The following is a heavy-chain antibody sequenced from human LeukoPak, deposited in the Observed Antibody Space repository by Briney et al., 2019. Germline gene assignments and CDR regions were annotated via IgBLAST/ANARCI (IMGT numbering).Heavy chain of an antibody. CDR1: GYTFTSYY. CDR3: AREELSYDFWSGYYPYYYYGMDV. J-gene: IGHJ6*02. Sequence: ASVKVSCKASGYTFTSYYMHWVRQAPGQGLEWMGIINPSGGSTSYAQKFQGRVTMTRDTSTSTVYMELSSLRSEDTAVHYCAREELSYDFWSGYYPYYYYGMDVWGQGTTVTVSS. V-gene: IGHV1-46*01. D-gene: IGHD3-3*01. CDR2: INPSGGST.